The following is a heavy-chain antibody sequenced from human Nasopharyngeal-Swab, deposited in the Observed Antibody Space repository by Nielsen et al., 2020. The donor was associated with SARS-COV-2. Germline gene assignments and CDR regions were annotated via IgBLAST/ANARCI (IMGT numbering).Heavy chain of an antibody. CDR3: ARDSTYYYDSSGPDGAFDI. Sequence: WVRQAPGQGLEWMGGIIPIFGTANYAQKFQGRVTITADKSTSTAYMELSSLRSGDTAVYYCARDSTYYYDSSGPDGAFDIWGQGTMVTVSS. D-gene: IGHD3-22*01. V-gene: IGHV1-69*06. J-gene: IGHJ3*02. CDR2: IIPIFGTA.